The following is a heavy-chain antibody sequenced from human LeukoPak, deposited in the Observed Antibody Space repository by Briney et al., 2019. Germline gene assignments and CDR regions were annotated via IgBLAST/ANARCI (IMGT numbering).Heavy chain of an antibody. J-gene: IGHJ6*02. CDR2: INYSGST. V-gene: IGHV4-34*01. D-gene: IGHD6-13*01. Sequence: SETLSLTCVVYGGSFSGYYWSWIRQPPGKGLEWIGEINYSGSTNYNSSLKSRITILVDTSKNQFSLKLSSVTAADTAVYYCARIPDSSSSPNSAAGYYYYGMDVWGQGTTVTVSS. CDR3: ARIPDSSSSPNSAAGYYYYGMDV. CDR1: GGSFSGYY.